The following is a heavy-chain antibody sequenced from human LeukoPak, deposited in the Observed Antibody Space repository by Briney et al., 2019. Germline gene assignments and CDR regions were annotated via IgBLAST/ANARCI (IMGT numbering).Heavy chain of an antibody. V-gene: IGHV1-18*01. CDR2: ISAYNGNT. J-gene: IGHJ6*02. CDR1: GYTFTSYG. CDR3: ARAKPYDYSNYYYYYGMDV. Sequence: ASVKVSCKASGYTFTSYGISWARQAPGQGLEWMGWISAYNGNTNYAQKLQGRVTMTTDTSTSTAYMELRSLRSDDTAVYYCARAKPYDYSNYYYYYGMDVWGQGTTVTVSS. D-gene: IGHD4-11*01.